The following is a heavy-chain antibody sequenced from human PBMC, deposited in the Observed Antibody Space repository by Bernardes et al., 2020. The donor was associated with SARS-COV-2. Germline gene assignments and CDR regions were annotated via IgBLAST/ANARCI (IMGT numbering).Heavy chain of an antibody. D-gene: IGHD6-13*01. CDR2: ISSSSSYI. J-gene: IGHJ6*02. V-gene: IGHV3-21*01. Sequence: GGSLRLSCAASGFTFSSYSMNWVRQAPGKGLEWVSSISSSSSYIYYADSVKGRFTISRDNAKNSLYLQMNSLRAEDTAVYYCARDHSSSWYVHDAYYYYGMDVWGQGTTVTVSS. CDR3: ARDHSSSWYVHDAYYYYGMDV. CDR1: GFTFSSYS.